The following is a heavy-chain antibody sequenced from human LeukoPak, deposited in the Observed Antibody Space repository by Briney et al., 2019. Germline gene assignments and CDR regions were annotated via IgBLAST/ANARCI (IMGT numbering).Heavy chain of an antibody. CDR2: ISSTSSYR. J-gene: IGHJ4*02. Sequence: GGSLRLSCAASGFTFSDYYMSWFRQAPGKGLEWISYISSTSSYRTYADSVKGRFTISRDNTKNSLLLQMNSLRAEDTAVYYCATQPGSSGWYYFDYWGQGTLVTVSS. CDR3: ATQPGSSGWYYFDY. V-gene: IGHV3-11*03. D-gene: IGHD6-19*01. CDR1: GFTFSDYY.